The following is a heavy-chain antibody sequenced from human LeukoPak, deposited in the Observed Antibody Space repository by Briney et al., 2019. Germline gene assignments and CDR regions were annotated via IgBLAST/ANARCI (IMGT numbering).Heavy chain of an antibody. CDR1: GGSFSGYY. CDR3: ARTSDTAMITK. D-gene: IGHD5-18*01. CDR2: INHSGST. Sequence: SETLSLTCAVYGGSFSGYYWSWIRQPPGKGLERIGEINHSGSTNYNPSLKSRATILVDTSKNQVSLKLTSVTAADTAVYYCARTSDTAMITKWGQGTRVTVSS. V-gene: IGHV4-34*01. J-gene: IGHJ4*02.